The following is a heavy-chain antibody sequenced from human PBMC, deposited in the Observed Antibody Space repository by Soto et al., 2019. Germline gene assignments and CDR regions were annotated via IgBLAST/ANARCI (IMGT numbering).Heavy chain of an antibody. CDR2: ISWSSVTF. CDR1: GFNFDDYA. D-gene: IGHD5-12*01. V-gene: IGHV3-9*01. J-gene: IGHJ4*02. Sequence: EVQLVESGGGLVQPGRSLRLSCAASGFNFDDYAMHWVRQAPGKGLEWGSGISWSSVTFDYADSVKGRFTISRDNAKNSLYLQMNSLRAEDTAFYYCAKDHDEDFGYDLDYFDYWGQGTLVTVSS. CDR3: AKDHDEDFGYDLDYFDY.